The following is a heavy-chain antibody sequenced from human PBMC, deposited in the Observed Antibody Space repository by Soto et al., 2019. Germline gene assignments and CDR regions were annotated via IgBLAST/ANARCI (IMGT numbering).Heavy chain of an antibody. D-gene: IGHD6-6*01. Sequence: XGPLRLSFAASGFTFSSFKMNWVRQAPGKGLEWVSYISNSGRIIYYADSVKGRFTISRDDAKNSLYLQMKSLRAEDTAVYYCAREWGTSIAAAFDDWGQGTLVTVSS. CDR1: GFTFSSFK. CDR3: AREWGTSIAAAFDD. V-gene: IGHV3-48*03. J-gene: IGHJ4*02. CDR2: ISNSGRII.